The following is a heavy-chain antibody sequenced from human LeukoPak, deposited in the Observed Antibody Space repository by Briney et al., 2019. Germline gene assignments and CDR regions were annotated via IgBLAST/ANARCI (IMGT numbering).Heavy chain of an antibody. CDR3: ARGNILTGYCFDF. D-gene: IGHD3-9*01. Sequence: SETLSLTCAVYGGSITGYYWSWIRQTPGRGLEWVGEIHYTGATSYNPSLKSRATISTDTSKNQFSLRLSSVTAADTAVYYCARGNILTGYCFDFWGQGALVTVSS. J-gene: IGHJ4*02. V-gene: IGHV4-34*01. CDR1: GGSITGYY. CDR2: IHYTGAT.